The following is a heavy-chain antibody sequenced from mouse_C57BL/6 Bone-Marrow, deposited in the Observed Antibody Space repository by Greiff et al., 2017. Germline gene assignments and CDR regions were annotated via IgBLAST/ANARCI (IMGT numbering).Heavy chain of an antibody. J-gene: IGHJ3*01. Sequence: QVQLQQPGAELVRPGASVKLSCKASGYTFTDYYIHWVKQRPGQGLEWIARIYPSSGNTYYNQKFKGKATLTAEKSSSTAYMQLSSLTSEDSAVYFCERGGFAYWGQGTLVTVSA. V-gene: IGHV1-76*01. CDR3: ERGGFAY. CDR1: GYTFTDYY. CDR2: IYPSSGNT.